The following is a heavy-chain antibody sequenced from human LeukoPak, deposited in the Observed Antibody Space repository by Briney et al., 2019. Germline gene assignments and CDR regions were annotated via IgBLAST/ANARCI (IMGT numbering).Heavy chain of an antibody. V-gene: IGHV1-46*01. CDR2: INPSGGST. D-gene: IGHD3-10*01. J-gene: IGHJ6*03. Sequence: ASVKVSCKASGYTFTSYYMHWVRQAPGQGLEWMGIINPSGGSTSYAQKFQGRVTMTRNTSISTAYMELSSLRSEDTAVYYCARVTMVRGQRRYYYMDVWGKGTTVTISS. CDR3: ARVTMVRGQRRYYYMDV. CDR1: GYTFTSYY.